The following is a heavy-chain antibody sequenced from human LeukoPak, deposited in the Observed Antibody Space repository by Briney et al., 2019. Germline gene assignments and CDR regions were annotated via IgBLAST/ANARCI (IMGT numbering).Heavy chain of an antibody. V-gene: IGHV3-21*01. CDR3: AGGWELPDAFDY. J-gene: IGHJ4*02. CDR2: ISSSSSYI. Sequence: PGGSLRLSCAASGFTFSSYSMNWVRQAPGKGLEWVSSISSSSSYIYYADSVKGRFTISRDNAKNSLYLQMNSLRAEDTAVYHCAGGWELPDAFDYWGQGTLVTVSS. CDR1: GFTFSSYS. D-gene: IGHD1-26*01.